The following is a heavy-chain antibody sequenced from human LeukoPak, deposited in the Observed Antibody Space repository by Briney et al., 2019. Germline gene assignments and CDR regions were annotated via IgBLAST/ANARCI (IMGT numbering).Heavy chain of an antibody. CDR2: ISSSSSYT. CDR3: ARAPAPPHVLRYFDWLLPTFDY. J-gene: IGHJ4*02. V-gene: IGHV3-11*06. D-gene: IGHD3-9*01. CDR1: GFTFSDDY. Sequence: GRSLRLSCAASGFTFSDDYTSWSPQAPGKGPEWVSYISSSSSYTNYAGSVKGRFTISRDNAKNSLYLQMNSLRAEDTAVYYCARAPAPPHVLRYFDWLLPTFDYWGQGTLVTVSS.